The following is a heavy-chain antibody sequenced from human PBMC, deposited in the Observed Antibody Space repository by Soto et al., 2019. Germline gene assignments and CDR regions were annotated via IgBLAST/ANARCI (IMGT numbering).Heavy chain of an antibody. CDR3: ARVPLRGPFDY. CDR1: GGTFSSYA. V-gene: IGHV1-69*13. CDR2: IIPIFGTA. J-gene: IGHJ4*02. Sequence: GASVKVSCKASGGTFSSYAISWVRQAPGQGLEWMGGIIPIFGTANYAQKFQGRVTIAADESTSTAYMELSSLRSEDTAVYYCARVPLRGPFDYWGQGTLVTVSS.